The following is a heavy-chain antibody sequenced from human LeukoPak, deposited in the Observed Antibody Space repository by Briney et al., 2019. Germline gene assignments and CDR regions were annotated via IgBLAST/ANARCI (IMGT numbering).Heavy chain of an antibody. CDR3: VRAVGPVGGYDSP. Sequence: SETLSLTCTVSGVSFSGGSYHWGWVRQPPGKGLEWIGNIHYSGSTYYNPSLKSPVSISVDTSKNQFSLQLSSVTAADTAVYYCVRAVGPVGGYDSPWGQGTLVTVSS. CDR1: GVSFSGGSYH. J-gene: IGHJ5*02. V-gene: IGHV4-39*01. CDR2: IHYSGST. D-gene: IGHD5-12*01.